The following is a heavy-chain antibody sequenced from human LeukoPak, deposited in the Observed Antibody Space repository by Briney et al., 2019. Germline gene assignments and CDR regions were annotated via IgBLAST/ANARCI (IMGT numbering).Heavy chain of an antibody. J-gene: IGHJ3*02. CDR3: ARHGGATMVRGILVDAFDI. CDR1: GGSISSYY. Sequence: SETLSLTCTVSGGSISSYYWSWIRQPPGQGLEWIGYIFYSGSSNYNPSPKSRITITLETSKNQIHLTLKSVTAADAAADYCARHGGATMVRGILVDAFDIWGQGTVVTVSS. D-gene: IGHD3-10*01. V-gene: IGHV4-59*08. CDR2: IFYSGSS.